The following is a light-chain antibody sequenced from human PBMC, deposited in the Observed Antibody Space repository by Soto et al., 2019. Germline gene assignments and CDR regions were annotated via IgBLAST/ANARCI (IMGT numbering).Light chain of an antibody. Sequence: EIVLTQSPCTLSRSPGDRATLSCRPSQSVSSYLAWYQQKPGKAPRLLVYDASDRATGIPARFSGSGSGTEFTLTISSLEPEDFAVYYCQQRINWPPAWAFGQGTKVDIK. V-gene: IGKV3-11*01. J-gene: IGKJ1*01. CDR1: QSVSSY. CDR2: DAS. CDR3: QQRINWPPAWA.